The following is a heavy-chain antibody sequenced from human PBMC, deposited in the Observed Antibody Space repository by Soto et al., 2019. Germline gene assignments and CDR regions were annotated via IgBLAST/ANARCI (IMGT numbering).Heavy chain of an antibody. CDR2: ISSSGSTI. Sequence: GGSLRLSCAASGFTFSDYYMSWIRQAPGKGLEWVSYISSSGSTIYYADSVKGRFTISRDNAKNSLYLQMNSLRAEDTAVYYCARGRYYDFWSGYPPYYFDYWGQGTLVTVSS. V-gene: IGHV3-11*01. D-gene: IGHD3-3*01. J-gene: IGHJ4*02. CDR1: GFTFSDYY. CDR3: ARGRYYDFWSGYPPYYFDY.